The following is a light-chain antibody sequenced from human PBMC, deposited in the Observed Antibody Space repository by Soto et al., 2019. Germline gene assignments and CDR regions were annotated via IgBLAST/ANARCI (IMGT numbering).Light chain of an antibody. CDR2: AAS. CDR1: QGISSY. V-gene: IGKV1-9*01. Sequence: DIQMTQSPSSVSASVGDTVTITCRASQGISSYLAWYQQKPGKAPKLLIYAASTLQSGVPSRFSGSGSGTEFTLTISSLQPDDFATYYCQHYNSYSEAFGQGTKVDIK. J-gene: IGKJ1*01. CDR3: QHYNSYSEA.